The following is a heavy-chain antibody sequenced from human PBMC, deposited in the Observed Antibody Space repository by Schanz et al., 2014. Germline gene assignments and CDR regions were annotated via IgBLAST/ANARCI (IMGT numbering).Heavy chain of an antibody. D-gene: IGHD1-26*01. V-gene: IGHV7-4-1*02. CDR2: INTKTGNP. CDR1: GYTFTNYD. J-gene: IGHJ5*02. Sequence: QVQLVQSGSELKKPGASVKVSCKASGYTFTNYDINWVRQAPGQGLDWMGWINTKTGNPTYAQGFSGRFVFSLDTSVSTAYLQISSLKAEDTAVYYCARDSGLVGAPDWFDPWGQGTLVTVSS. CDR3: ARDSGLVGAPDWFDP.